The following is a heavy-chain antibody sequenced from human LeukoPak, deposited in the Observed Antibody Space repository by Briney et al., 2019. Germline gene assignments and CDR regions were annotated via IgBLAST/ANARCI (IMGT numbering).Heavy chain of an antibody. J-gene: IGHJ3*02. V-gene: IGHV1-3*01. CDR2: INAGNGNT. D-gene: IGHD7-27*01. Sequence: ASVKVSCKASGYTFTSYDINWVRQAPGQRLEWMGWINAGNGNTKYSQKFQGRVTITRDTSASTAYMELSSLRSEDTAVYYCARHLTGDPYAFDIWGQGTMVTVSS. CDR3: ARHLTGDPYAFDI. CDR1: GYTFTSYD.